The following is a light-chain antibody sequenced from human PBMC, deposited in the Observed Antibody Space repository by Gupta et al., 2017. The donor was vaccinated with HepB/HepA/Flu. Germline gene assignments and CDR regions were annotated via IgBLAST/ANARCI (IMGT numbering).Light chain of an antibody. CDR3: QQYYSSLT. CDR1: QSVSSNY. Sequence: IVLTQSPGTLSLSPGERATLSCRASQSVSSNYLAWYQQKPGQPPRLLIYGASSKATGIPDRFSGSGSGTDFTLTSSRLEPEDFAVYYWQQYYSSLTFGHGTKVDIK. CDR2: GAS. V-gene: IGKV3-20*01. J-gene: IGKJ3*01.